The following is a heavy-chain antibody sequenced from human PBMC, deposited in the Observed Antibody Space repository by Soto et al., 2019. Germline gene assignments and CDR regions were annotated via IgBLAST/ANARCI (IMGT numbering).Heavy chain of an antibody. J-gene: IGHJ4*02. CDR3: ARDRVLAGIGEVDY. D-gene: IGHD6-19*01. V-gene: IGHV3-30-3*01. CDR1: GFTFSNSA. Sequence: GGSLRLSCAASGFTFSNSAMHWVRQAPGQGLEWVAVISFDGNNKYYVDSVEGRFTISRDNSKNTLYLQMNSPRAEDTAVYYCARDRVLAGIGEVDYWGQGTLVAVSS. CDR2: ISFDGNNK.